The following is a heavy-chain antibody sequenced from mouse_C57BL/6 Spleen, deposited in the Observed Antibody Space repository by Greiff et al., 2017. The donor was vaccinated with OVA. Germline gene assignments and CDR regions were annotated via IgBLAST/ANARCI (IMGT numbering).Heavy chain of an antibody. J-gene: IGHJ1*03. CDR2: IYIGNGYT. V-gene: IGHV1-58*01. Sequence: LVRPGSSVKLSCKTSGYTFTSYGINWVKQRPGQGLEWIGYIYIGNGYTEYNEKFKGKATLTSDTSSSTADMQLSSLTSEDSAIYFCARHGNSYVGTYWYFDVWGTGTTVTVAS. CDR3: ARHGNSYVGTYWYFDV. CDR1: GYTFTSYG. D-gene: IGHD1-1*01.